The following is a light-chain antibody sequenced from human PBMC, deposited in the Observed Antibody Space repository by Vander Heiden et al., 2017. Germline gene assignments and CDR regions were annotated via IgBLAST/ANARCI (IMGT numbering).Light chain of an antibody. Sequence: DIRMTQSTSTLSASVGARVTITCRASQTISRWLAWYQQKPGKAPKLLIYQISTLESGVPSRFSGSGSGTEFTLTISSLQPDDFATYFCQQYSSYWTFGQGTKVDIK. CDR1: QTISRW. V-gene: IGKV1-5*03. CDR2: QIS. CDR3: QQYSSYWT. J-gene: IGKJ1*01.